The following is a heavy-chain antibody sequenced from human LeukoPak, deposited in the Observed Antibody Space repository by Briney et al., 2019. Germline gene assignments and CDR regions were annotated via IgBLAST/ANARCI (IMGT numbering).Heavy chain of an antibody. Sequence: ASVKVSCKASGYTFTSCGISWVRQAPGQGLEWMGWISAYNGNTNYAQKLQGRVTMTTDTSTSTAYMELRSLRSDDTAVYYCARADIVVVPAALDYWGQGTLVTVSS. J-gene: IGHJ4*02. V-gene: IGHV1-18*01. CDR1: GYTFTSCG. CDR3: ARADIVVVPAALDY. D-gene: IGHD2-2*01. CDR2: ISAYNGNT.